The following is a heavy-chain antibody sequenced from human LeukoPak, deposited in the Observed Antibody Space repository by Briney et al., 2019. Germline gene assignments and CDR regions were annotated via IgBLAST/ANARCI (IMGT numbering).Heavy chain of an antibody. Sequence: GGPLRPSCAASGFTFSSYAMSWVRQAPGKGLEWVSAISGSGGSTYYADSVKGRFTISRDNSKNTLYLQMNSLRAEDTAVYYCAKGGNPFDAFDIWGQGTMVTVSS. V-gene: IGHV3-23*01. D-gene: IGHD4-23*01. J-gene: IGHJ3*02. CDR3: AKGGNPFDAFDI. CDR1: GFTFSSYA. CDR2: ISGSGGST.